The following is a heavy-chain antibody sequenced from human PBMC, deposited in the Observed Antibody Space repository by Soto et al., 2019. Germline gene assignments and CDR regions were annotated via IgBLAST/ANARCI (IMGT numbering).Heavy chain of an antibody. D-gene: IGHD3-22*01. V-gene: IGHV3-74*01. CDR3: AAGGSGYYAN. Sequence: EVQLVESGGDLVQPGGSLRLSCAASGFTFSTYWMHWVRQAPGKGLLWVSRIKTDGTYATYADSVKGRFTISRDNAKNTLYLQMNRLRGEDAAVYYCAAGGSGYYANWGQGTLVTVSS. CDR1: GFTFSTYW. J-gene: IGHJ4*02. CDR2: IKTDGTYA.